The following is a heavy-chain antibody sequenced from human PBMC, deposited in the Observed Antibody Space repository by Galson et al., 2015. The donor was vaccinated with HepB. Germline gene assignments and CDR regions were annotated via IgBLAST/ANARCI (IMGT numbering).Heavy chain of an antibody. CDR2: INPNSGGT. D-gene: IGHD3-22*01. CDR1: GYTFTGYY. Sequence: SVKVSCKASGYTFTGYYMHWVRQAPGQGLEWMGWINPNSGGTNYAQKFQGWVTMTRDTSISTAYMELSRLRSDDTAVYYCARDLYDSSGYYDYWGQGTLVTVSS. V-gene: IGHV1-2*04. J-gene: IGHJ4*02. CDR3: ARDLYDSSGYYDY.